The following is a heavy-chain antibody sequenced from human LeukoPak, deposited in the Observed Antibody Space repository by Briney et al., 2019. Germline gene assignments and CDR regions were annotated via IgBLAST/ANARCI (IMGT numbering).Heavy chain of an antibody. CDR2: IYSGGST. CDR3: ARDRIAAAGTEEFDY. Sequence: GGSLRLSCAASGFTVSSNYMSWVRQAPGKGLEWVSVIYSGGSTYYADSVKGRFTISRDNSKNTLYLQMNSLRPEDTAVYYCARDRIAAAGTEEFDYWGQGTLVTVSS. CDR1: GFTVSSNY. D-gene: IGHD6-13*01. J-gene: IGHJ4*02. V-gene: IGHV3-53*01.